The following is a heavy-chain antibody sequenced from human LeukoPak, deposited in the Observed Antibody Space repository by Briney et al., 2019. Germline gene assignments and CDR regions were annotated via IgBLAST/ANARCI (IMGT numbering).Heavy chain of an antibody. V-gene: IGHV3-23*01. Sequence: GGSLRLSCAASGFTFSSYEMNWVRQAPGKGLEWISSISGSGDNTYYSHSVKGRFTISRDNSKNTLYLQMNSLRAEDTAVYYCANPPTVTSLDYWGQGTLVTVSS. D-gene: IGHD4-11*01. CDR2: ISGSGDNT. J-gene: IGHJ4*02. CDR1: GFTFSSYE. CDR3: ANPPTVTSLDY.